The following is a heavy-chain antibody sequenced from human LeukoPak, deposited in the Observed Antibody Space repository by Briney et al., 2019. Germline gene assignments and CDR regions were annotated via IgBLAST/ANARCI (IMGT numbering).Heavy chain of an antibody. CDR1: EFTQSRYW. J-gene: IGHJ4*02. CDR2: INQDGSEK. Sequence: GGSLRLSCAASEFTQSRYWMSWVRQAPGKGLEWVANINQDGSEKYYVDSVKGRFTISRDNAKNSLYLQMNSLRAEDTAVYCCATSDYWGQGTLVTVSS. V-gene: IGHV3-7*01. CDR3: ATSDY.